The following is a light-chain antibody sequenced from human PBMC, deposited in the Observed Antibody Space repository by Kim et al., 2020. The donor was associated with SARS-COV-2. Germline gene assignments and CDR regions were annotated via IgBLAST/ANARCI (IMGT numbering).Light chain of an antibody. V-gene: IGLV2-14*04. CDR2: DVS. CDR1: SSDVGGYNY. CDR3: SSYTSSSTWV. J-gene: IGLJ3*02. Sequence: GQSITISCTGTSSDVGGYNYVSWYQQHPGKAPKLVIYDVSKRPSGVSNRFPGLKSGNTASLSICGHQAEDEANYYCSSYTSSSTWVFGGGTQLTVL.